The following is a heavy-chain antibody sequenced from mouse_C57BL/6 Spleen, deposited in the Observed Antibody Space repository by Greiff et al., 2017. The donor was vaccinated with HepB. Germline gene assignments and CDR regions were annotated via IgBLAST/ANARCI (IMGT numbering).Heavy chain of an antibody. D-gene: IGHD2-4*01. J-gene: IGHJ4*01. V-gene: IGHV5-17*01. CDR1: GFTFSDYG. Sequence: EVNLVESGGGLVKPGGSLKLSCAASGFTFSDYGMHWVRQAPEKGLEWVAYISSGSSTIYYADTVKGRFTISRDNAKNTLFLQMTSLRSEDTAMYYCARFDYDVDYAMDYWGQGTSVTVSS. CDR2: ISSGSSTI. CDR3: ARFDYDVDYAMDY.